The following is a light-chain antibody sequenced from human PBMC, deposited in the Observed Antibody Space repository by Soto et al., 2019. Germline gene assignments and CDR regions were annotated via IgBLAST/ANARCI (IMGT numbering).Light chain of an antibody. Sequence: EIVMTQSPATLSVARGRRVTLSRRASQSVSSNLAWYQQKPGQAPRLLIYGASTRATGIPARFSGSGSGTEFTLTISSLQSEDFAVYYCQQYNNWLITFGQGTRLEIK. J-gene: IGKJ5*01. V-gene: IGKV3-15*01. CDR1: QSVSSN. CDR3: QQYNNWLIT. CDR2: GAS.